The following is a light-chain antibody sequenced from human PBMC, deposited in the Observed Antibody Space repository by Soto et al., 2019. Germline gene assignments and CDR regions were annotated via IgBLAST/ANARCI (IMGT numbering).Light chain of an antibody. CDR2: AAS. Sequence: DIQMTQSPSSLSASVGARVTITCGASQSISSYLNWYQQTPGKAPKLMSYAASSLQSGVPSRFSGSGSGTDFTLTISSLKPEDFETYYCQQSYSTPLTFGGGTKVDIK. CDR1: QSISSY. J-gene: IGKJ4*01. V-gene: IGKV1-39*01. CDR3: QQSYSTPLT.